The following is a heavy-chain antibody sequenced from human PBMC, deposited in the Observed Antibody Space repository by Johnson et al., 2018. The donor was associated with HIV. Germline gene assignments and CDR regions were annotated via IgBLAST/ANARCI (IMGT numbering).Heavy chain of an antibody. V-gene: IGHV3-33*06. CDR3: AKDFYDSSGYYICAFDF. CDR2: IWYDGSNR. CDR1: GFTFSSYG. Sequence: QVQLVESGGGVIQPGRSLRVSCAASGFTFSSYGMHWVRQAPGKGLEWVAVIWYDGSNRYYADSVKGRFTISRDNSKNTLYLQMNSLRAEDTAVYYCAKDFYDSSGYYICAFDFWGQGTMVTVSS. D-gene: IGHD3-22*01. J-gene: IGHJ3*01.